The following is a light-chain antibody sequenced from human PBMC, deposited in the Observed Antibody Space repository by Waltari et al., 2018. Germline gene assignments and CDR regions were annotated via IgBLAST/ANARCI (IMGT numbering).Light chain of an antibody. CDR3: LMYMGSGIWV. J-gene: IGLJ3*02. Sequence: QTVVTQEPSLSVSPGGTVTLTFAFSSGPCSSTSYVSWYQQPPGQAPRTLIYKSNTRSSGVPDRFSGSTLGNKAALTITGAQADDESDYYCLMYMGSGIWVFGGGTKLTVI. CDR1: SGPCSSTSY. V-gene: IGLV8-61*01. CDR2: KSN.